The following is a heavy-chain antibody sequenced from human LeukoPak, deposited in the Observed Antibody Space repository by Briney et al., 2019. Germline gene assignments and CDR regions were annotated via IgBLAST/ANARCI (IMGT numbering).Heavy chain of an antibody. CDR2: IKQDGSEK. J-gene: IGHJ4*02. Sequence: SGGSLRLSCAASGFTFSSYWMSWVRQAPGKGLEWVANIKQDGSEKYYVDSLKGRLTISRDNGKDSLYLQMDSLRAEDTAVYYCARRLRGTSTWPLGYWGRGTLVTVSS. V-gene: IGHV3-7*01. D-gene: IGHD6-13*01. CDR3: ARRLRGTSTWPLGY. CDR1: GFTFSSYW.